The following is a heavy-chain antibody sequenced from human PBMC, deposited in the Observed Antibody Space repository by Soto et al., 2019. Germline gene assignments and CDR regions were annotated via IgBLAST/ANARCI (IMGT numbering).Heavy chain of an antibody. V-gene: IGHV3-7*03. CDR1: GFTFSSYW. Sequence: EVQLVESGGGLVQPGGSLRLSCAASGFTFSSYWMSWVRQAPGKGLEWVANIKQDGSEKYYADSVKGRFTISRDNSKNTLFLEMNSLTAEDTALYFCAKDLIRGDGYVDFDYWGQGTLVTVSS. D-gene: IGHD3-10*01. CDR3: AKDLIRGDGYVDFDY. CDR2: IKQDGSEK. J-gene: IGHJ4*02.